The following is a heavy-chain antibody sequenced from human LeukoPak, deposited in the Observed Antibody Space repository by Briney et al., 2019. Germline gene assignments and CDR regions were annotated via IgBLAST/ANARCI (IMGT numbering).Heavy chain of an antibody. J-gene: IGHJ4*02. V-gene: IGHV3-23*01. CDR3: AKGSAAGRPYYFDY. CDR1: GFTVSSNY. D-gene: IGHD6-25*01. CDR2: IDGTGAYT. Sequence: GGSLRLSCAASGFTVSSNYMSWVRQAPGKGLEWVSAIDGTGAYTWYADSVKGRFTISKDSSKTILYLQMNSLRAEDAAVYFCAKGSAAGRPYYFDYWGQGTLVTVSS.